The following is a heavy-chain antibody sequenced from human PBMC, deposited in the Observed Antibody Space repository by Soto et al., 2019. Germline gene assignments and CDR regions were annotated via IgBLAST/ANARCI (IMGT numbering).Heavy chain of an antibody. D-gene: IGHD6-13*01. CDR1: GGTFSSYA. CDR2: IIPIFGTA. CDR3: ARLDVEAAGTPIRIDY. Sequence: SVKVSCKASGGTFSSYAISWVRQAPGQGLEWMGGIIPIFGTANHAQKFQGRVTITADESTSTAYMELSSPRSEDTAVYYCARLDVEAAGTPIRIDYWGQGTLVTVSS. J-gene: IGHJ4*02. V-gene: IGHV1-69*13.